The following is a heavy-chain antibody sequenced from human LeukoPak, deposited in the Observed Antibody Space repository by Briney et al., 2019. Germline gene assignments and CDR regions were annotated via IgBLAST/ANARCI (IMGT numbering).Heavy chain of an antibody. J-gene: IGHJ4*02. CDR3: AKADTSGWYEVHYFDY. CDR1: GFTFSTYG. D-gene: IGHD6-19*01. V-gene: IGHV3-30*02. CDR2: IRYDGSNK. Sequence: GGSLRLSCAASGFTFSTYGMHWVRQAPGKGLEWVAFIRYDGSNKDFADSVKGRFTISRDNSKNTLYLQTNSLRAEDTAVYYFAKADTSGWYEVHYFDYWGQGTLVTVSS.